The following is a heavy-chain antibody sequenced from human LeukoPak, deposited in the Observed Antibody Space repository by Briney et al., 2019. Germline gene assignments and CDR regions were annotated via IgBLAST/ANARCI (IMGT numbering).Heavy chain of an antibody. CDR1: GFTFSSYS. J-gene: IGHJ4*02. V-gene: IGHV3-7*01. CDR3: ARDPPVTARD. D-gene: IGHD2-21*02. Sequence: GGSLRLSCAASGFTFSSYSMNWVRQAPGKGLEWVANIKQDGSEKYYVDSVKGRFTVSRDNAKNSLYLQMNSLRAEDTAVYYCARDPPVTARDWGQGTLVTVSS. CDR2: IKQDGSEK.